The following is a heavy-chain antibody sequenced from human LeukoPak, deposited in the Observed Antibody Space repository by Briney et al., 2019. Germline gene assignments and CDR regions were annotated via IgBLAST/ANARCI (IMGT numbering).Heavy chain of an antibody. CDR2: IDPSDSYT. V-gene: IGHV5-10-1*01. Sequence: GESLRISCKGSGYRVTSYWISWVRLMPGKGLEWMGRIDPSDSYTNYSPSFQGHVTISADKSISTAYLPWSSLKASDTAMYYCARHPHCSGGTCLSAFDHWGQGTLVTVSS. CDR1: GYRVTSYW. J-gene: IGHJ4*02. CDR3: ARHPHCSGGTCLSAFDH. D-gene: IGHD2-15*01.